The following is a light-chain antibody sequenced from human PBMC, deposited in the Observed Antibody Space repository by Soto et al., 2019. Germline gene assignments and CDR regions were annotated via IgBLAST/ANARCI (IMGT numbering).Light chain of an antibody. J-gene: IGLJ3*02. CDR1: SSATGRYDR. CDR2: EVS. Sequence: QSVLTQPPSVSGSPGQSVTISCTGTSSATGRYDRVSWYQQSPGTAPKLVIYEVSSRPSGVPHRFSGSKSGNTASLTISGLRPEDEADYYCSLYTSSNTWVFGAGTKLTVL. V-gene: IGLV2-18*01. CDR3: SLYTSSNTWV.